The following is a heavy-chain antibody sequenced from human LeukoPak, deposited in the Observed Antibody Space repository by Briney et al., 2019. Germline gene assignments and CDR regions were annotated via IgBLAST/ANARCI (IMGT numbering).Heavy chain of an antibody. CDR2: INHSAYT. J-gene: IGHJ5*02. CDR3: ARGRDDYTDYNWFEP. V-gene: IGHV4-34*01. D-gene: IGHD4-11*01. CDR1: GVSFSGYY. Sequence: SETLSLTCAVSGVSFSGYYWSWIRQSPEKGLEWIGEINHSAYTNYNPSLKSRVTISQDTSKTQFSLKLLSVTAADTAVYYCARGRDDYTDYNWFEPWGQGTLVTVSS.